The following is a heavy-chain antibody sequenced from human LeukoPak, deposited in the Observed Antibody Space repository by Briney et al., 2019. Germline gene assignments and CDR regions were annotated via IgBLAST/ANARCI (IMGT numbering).Heavy chain of an antibody. Sequence: GGSLRLSCAASGFTFSSYAMHWIRQAPGKGLEWVAVISYDGSNKYYADSVKGRFTISRDNSKNTLYLQMNSLRAEDTAVYYCARGGITMVRGVFHAFDIWGQGTMVTVSS. CDR1: GFTFSSYA. CDR2: ISYDGSNK. CDR3: ARGGITMVRGVFHAFDI. D-gene: IGHD3-10*01. J-gene: IGHJ3*02. V-gene: IGHV3-30-3*01.